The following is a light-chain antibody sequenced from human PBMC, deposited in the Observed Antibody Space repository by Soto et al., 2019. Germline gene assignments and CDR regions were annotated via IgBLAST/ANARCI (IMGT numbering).Light chain of an antibody. V-gene: IGLV8-61*01. J-gene: IGLJ3*02. CDR1: SGSVSTSYY. CDR3: ALYMGSGTHWV. CDR2: STN. Sequence: QTVVTQEPSFSVSPGGTVTLTCGLSSGSVSTSYYASWYQKNPGQPPRTLIYSTNIRSSGVPDRFSGSILGNKAALTITGAQADDECDYYCALYMGSGTHWVFGGGTKLTVL.